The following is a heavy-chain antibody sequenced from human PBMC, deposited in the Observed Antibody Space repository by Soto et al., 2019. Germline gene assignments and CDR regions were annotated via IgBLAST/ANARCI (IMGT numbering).Heavy chain of an antibody. D-gene: IGHD1-7*01. CDR1: GGSISSGYYY. Sequence: QVQLQESGPGLVKPSQTLSLTCTVSGGSISSGYYYWSWIRQPPGKGLEWIGYIYYSGSTYYNPSLKSRVTIAVDTPKNQFSLKLSSVTAADTAVYYCARQPSTGTNFAFDIWGQGTMVTVSS. CDR3: ARQPSTGTNFAFDI. V-gene: IGHV4-30-4*01. CDR2: IYYSGST. J-gene: IGHJ3*02.